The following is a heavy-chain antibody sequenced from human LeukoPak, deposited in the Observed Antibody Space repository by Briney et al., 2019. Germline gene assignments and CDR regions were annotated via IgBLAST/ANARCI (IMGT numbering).Heavy chain of an antibody. CDR2: ISGSGGST. Sequence: WVSAISGSGGSTYYADSVKGRFTISRDNSKNTLYLQMNSLRAEDTAVYYCAEPIGWYYFDYWGQGTLVTVSS. CDR3: AEPIGWYYFDY. D-gene: IGHD6-19*01. J-gene: IGHJ4*02. V-gene: IGHV3-23*01.